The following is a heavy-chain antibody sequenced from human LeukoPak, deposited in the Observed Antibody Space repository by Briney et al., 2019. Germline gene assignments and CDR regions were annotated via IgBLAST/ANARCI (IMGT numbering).Heavy chain of an antibody. CDR2: ILYDGSNK. CDR1: GFTFSNYD. J-gene: IGHJ5*02. CDR3: ARGSRRLLRFLGQSKWFDP. D-gene: IGHD3-3*01. V-gene: IGHV3-30*04. Sequence: GGSLRLSCAASGFTFSNYDMHWVRQAPGKRLEWVAVILYDGSNKYYADSVKGRFTISRDNSKSTLYLQMNSLRAEDTAVYYCARGSRRLLRFLGQSKWFDPWGQGTLVTVSS.